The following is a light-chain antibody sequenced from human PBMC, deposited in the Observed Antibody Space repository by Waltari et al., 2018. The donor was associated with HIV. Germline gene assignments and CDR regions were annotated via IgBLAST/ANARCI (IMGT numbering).Light chain of an antibody. CDR2: LVD. CDR1: HTDFRLSNF. CDR3: ASFTGDNTVI. Sequence: AVTQPASVSGLPGQSTTLSCTRDHTDFRLSNFVSWYQQHSGKPPRLILYLVDSPASGVSDRFSGAMSGNTASLTISGLRAEDEGHYYCASFTGDNTVIFGGGTEVTVL. J-gene: IGLJ2*01. V-gene: IGLV2-14*03.